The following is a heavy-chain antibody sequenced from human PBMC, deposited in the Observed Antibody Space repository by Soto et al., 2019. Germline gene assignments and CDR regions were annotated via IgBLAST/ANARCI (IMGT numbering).Heavy chain of an antibody. J-gene: IGHJ4*02. CDR2: ISHSGST. CDR3: AREYTYGSNFFDF. D-gene: IGHD5-18*01. CDR1: DGSISSAAYY. Sequence: QVQLQESGPGLVKPSQTLSLSCTVSDGSISSAAYYWSWIRQHPGKGLEWIGYISHSGSTYYTPSLKSRVIISADTSKNQFSLNLTSVTAADTAVYYCAREYTYGSNFFDFWGQGALVTVSS. V-gene: IGHV4-31*03.